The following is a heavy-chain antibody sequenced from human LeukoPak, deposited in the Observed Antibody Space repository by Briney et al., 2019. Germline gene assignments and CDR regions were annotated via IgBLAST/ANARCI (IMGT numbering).Heavy chain of an antibody. V-gene: IGHV4-34*01. D-gene: IGHD3-9*01. CDR1: GGSFSGYY. J-gene: IGHJ4*02. Sequence: SETLSLTCAVYGGSFSGYYWSWIRQPPGKGLEWIGEINHSGSTNYNPSLKSRVTISVDTSKNQFSLKLSSVTAADTAVYYCARGYRSDSYYDILTGYYRVAGKTFDYWGQGTLVTVSS. CDR2: INHSGST. CDR3: ARGYRSDSYYDILTGYYRVAGKTFDY.